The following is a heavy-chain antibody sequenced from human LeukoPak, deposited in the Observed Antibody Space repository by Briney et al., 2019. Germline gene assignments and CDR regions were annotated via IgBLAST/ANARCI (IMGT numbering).Heavy chain of an antibody. V-gene: IGHV4-34*01. CDR2: INHSGST. Sequence: IPSETLSLTCAVYGGSFSGYYWSWIRQPPGKGLEWIGEINHSGSTNYNPSLKSRVTISVDTSKNQFSLKLSSVTAADTAVYYCASWSGSSFFDYWGQGTLVTVSS. J-gene: IGHJ4*02. CDR3: ASWSGSSFFDY. D-gene: IGHD1-26*01. CDR1: GGSFSGYY.